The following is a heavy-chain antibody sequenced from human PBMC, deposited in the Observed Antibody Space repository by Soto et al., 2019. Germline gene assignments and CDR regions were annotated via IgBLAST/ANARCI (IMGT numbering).Heavy chain of an antibody. CDR3: AKESLPSLPLYGMDV. V-gene: IGHV3-30*18. CDR1: GFIVSSNY. J-gene: IGHJ6*02. CDR2: ISYDGSNK. Sequence: PGGSLRLSCAASGFIVSSNYMSWVRQAPGKGLEWVAVISYDGSNKYYADSVKGRFTISRDNSKNTLYLQMNSLRAEDTAVYYCAKESLPSLPLYGMDVWGQGTTVTVSS.